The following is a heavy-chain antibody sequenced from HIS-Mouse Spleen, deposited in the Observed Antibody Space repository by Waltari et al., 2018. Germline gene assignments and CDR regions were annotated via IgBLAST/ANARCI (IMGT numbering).Heavy chain of an antibody. D-gene: IGHD6-13*01. CDR2: IYYSGST. V-gene: IGHV4-59*01. Sequence: QVQLQESGPGLVKPSETLSLTCTVSGGSISSYYWSWIRQPPGKGREWIGYIYYSGSTNSNPSLKGRVTISVDTSKNQFSLKLSSGTAADTAVYYCARSGYSSSWYEAEYFQHWGQGTLVTVSS. CDR3: ARSGYSSSWYEAEYFQH. CDR1: GGSISSYY. J-gene: IGHJ1*01.